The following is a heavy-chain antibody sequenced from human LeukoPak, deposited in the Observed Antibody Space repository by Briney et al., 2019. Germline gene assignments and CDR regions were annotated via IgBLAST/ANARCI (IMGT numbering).Heavy chain of an antibody. CDR3: ARDRPGIGYFDL. J-gene: IGHJ2*01. CDR2: INPSGGST. D-gene: IGHD1-14*01. Sequence: GASVKVSCKASGYTFTSYYMHWVRQAPGQGLEWMGIINPSGGSTCYAQKFQGRVTMTRDTSTSTVYMELSSLRSEDTAVYYCARDRPGIGYFDLWGRGTLVTVSS. CDR1: GYTFTSYY. V-gene: IGHV1-46*03.